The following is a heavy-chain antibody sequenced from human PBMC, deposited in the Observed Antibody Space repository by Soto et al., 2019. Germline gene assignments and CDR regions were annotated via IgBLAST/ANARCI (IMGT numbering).Heavy chain of an antibody. J-gene: IGHJ6*02. CDR2: ISSGSSYI. CDR1: GFSLSRHS. D-gene: IGHD6-6*01. CDR3: AREGSIPAVGMDV. V-gene: IGHV3-21*01. Sequence: EVQLVESGGGLVKPGGSLRLSCAASGFSLSRHSVNWVREAPGKGLEWVSYISSGSSYIYYADSVKGRFTVSRDNTKNSLYLQMNSLRAEDTGVYYCAREGSIPAVGMDVWGQGTMVTVSS.